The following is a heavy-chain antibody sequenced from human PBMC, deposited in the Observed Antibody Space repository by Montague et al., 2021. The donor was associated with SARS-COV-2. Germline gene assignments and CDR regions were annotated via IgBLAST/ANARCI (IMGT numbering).Heavy chain of an antibody. D-gene: IGHD3-3*01. CDR2: ISSSGSA. CDR1: GGSVSSGSFH. V-gene: IGHV4-61*01. CDR3: ANKGAYDVPIDY. Sequence: SETLSLTCTVSGGSVSSGSFHWSWIRQPPGKGLEYIGYISSSGSANCNPSVKSRVAISLDTSENQLSLRLSSVTAADTAVYYCANKGAYDVPIDYWGLGTRVTFSS. J-gene: IGHJ4*02.